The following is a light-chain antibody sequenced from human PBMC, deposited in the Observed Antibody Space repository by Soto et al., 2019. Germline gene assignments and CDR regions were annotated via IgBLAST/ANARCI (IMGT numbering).Light chain of an antibody. CDR2: GAS. CDR1: QSVSSN. Sequence: EIVMTQSPASLSVSPGERATLSCRASQSVSSNLAWYQQKPGQAPRLVIYGASTRATGIPARFSGSGSGTEFTLTISSLQSESFSVYYCQKYNNWPRPFGQWTKVDIK. V-gene: IGKV3-15*01. CDR3: QKYNNWPRP. J-gene: IGKJ1*01.